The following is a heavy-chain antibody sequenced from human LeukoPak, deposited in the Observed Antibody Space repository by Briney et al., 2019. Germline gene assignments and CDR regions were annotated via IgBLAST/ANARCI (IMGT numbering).Heavy chain of an antibody. Sequence: PGRSLRLSCAASGFTFSSYWMSWVRQAPGKGLEWVANIKQDGSEKYYVDSVKGRFTISRDNAKNSLYLQMNSLRAEDTAVYYCARDWNYYDSSGYYYPEDYFDYWGQGTLVTVSS. CDR2: IKQDGSEK. CDR3: ARDWNYYDSSGYYYPEDYFDY. D-gene: IGHD3-22*01. V-gene: IGHV3-7*01. CDR1: GFTFSSYW. J-gene: IGHJ4*02.